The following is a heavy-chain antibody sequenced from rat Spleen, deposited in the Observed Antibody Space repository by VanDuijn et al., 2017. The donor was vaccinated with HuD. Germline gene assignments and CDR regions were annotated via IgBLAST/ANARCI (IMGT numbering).Heavy chain of an antibody. CDR1: GFTFSSYD. D-gene: IGHD4-6*01. J-gene: IGHJ2*01. Sequence: EVQLVESGGGLVQPGRSLKLSCAASGFTFSSYDMAWVRQAPTKGLEWVASISPSGTNTYYRDSVKGRFTVSRDNAKSTLYLQMDSLRSEDTATYYCTRGTYFRHWGQGVMVTVSS. CDR2: ISPSGTNT. V-gene: IGHV5-25*01. CDR3: TRGTYFRH.